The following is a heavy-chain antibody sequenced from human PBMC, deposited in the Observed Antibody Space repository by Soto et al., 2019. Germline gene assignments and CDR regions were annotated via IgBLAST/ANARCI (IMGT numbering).Heavy chain of an antibody. CDR2: VFDSGYT. CDR1: GVSISSNHW. Sequence: SETLSLTCAVSGVSISSNHWWGWFRQPPGKGLEWIGEVFDSGYTRYNPSLKSRVTISVDRSKKQFSLKLSSLTAADTAVYYCARVMEGGPYSWFDPWGQGTLVTVYS. CDR3: ARVMEGGPYSWFDP. V-gene: IGHV4-4*02. D-gene: IGHD2-8*01. J-gene: IGHJ5*02.